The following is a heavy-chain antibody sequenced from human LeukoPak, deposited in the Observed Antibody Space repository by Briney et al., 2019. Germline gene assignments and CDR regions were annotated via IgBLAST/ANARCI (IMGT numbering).Heavy chain of an antibody. Sequence: SETLSLTCTVSGGSISGYYWSWIRQPPGKGLELIGYIYSTGITDYHPPLTSRVTISVDTSKNQFSLKLSSVTAADTAVYYCARFIGSSGYYDYWGHGTLVTVPS. J-gene: IGHJ4*01. D-gene: IGHD3-22*01. CDR3: ARFIGSSGYYDY. CDR2: IYSTGIT. CDR1: GGSISGYY. V-gene: IGHV4-59*01.